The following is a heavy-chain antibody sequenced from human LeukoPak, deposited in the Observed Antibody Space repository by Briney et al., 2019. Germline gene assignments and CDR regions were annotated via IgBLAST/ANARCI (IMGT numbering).Heavy chain of an antibody. Sequence: GGSLRLSCAASGFIFSSYAMSWVRQAPGKGLEWVAVISYDGSNKYYADSVKGRFTISRDNSKNTLYLQMNSLRAEDTAVYYCAKTPLGVVPAARFDYWGQGTLVTVSS. CDR1: GFIFSSYA. V-gene: IGHV3-30*18. D-gene: IGHD2-2*01. CDR3: AKTPLGVVPAARFDY. CDR2: ISYDGSNK. J-gene: IGHJ4*02.